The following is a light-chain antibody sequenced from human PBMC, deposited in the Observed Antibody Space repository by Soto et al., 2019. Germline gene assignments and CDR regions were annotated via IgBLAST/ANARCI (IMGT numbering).Light chain of an antibody. CDR1: QSIFNNY. J-gene: IGKJ2*01. Sequence: EIVLTQSPGTLSLSPRERATLSCRASQSIFNNYLAWYQQKPGQAPRLLVYGASFRATGIPDRFSGSGSGTDFTLTISRLEPEAFAVYYCQQYGGSPFTFGQVTRLEIK. CDR2: GAS. V-gene: IGKV3-20*01. CDR3: QQYGGSPFT.